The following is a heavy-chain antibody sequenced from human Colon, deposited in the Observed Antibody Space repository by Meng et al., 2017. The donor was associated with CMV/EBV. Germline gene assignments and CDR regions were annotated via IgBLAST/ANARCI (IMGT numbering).Heavy chain of an antibody. Sequence: GGSLRLSCAASGFSVSSDYMSWVRQAPGQGLEWVATIFGDHNTYYADSVEDRFTISRDDPKNTVNLEMNSLRAEDTAMYYCARKASHFYYGMDVWGQGTTVTVSS. J-gene: IGHJ6*02. V-gene: IGHV3-53*01. CDR1: GFSVSSDY. CDR2: IFGDHNT. CDR3: ARKASHFYYGMDV.